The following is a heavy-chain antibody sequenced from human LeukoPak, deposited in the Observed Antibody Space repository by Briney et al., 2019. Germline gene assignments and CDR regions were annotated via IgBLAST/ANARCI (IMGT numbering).Heavy chain of an antibody. CDR3: ARIAGLGAREYLDH. CDR2: VSASGSAT. J-gene: IGHJ4*02. V-gene: IGHV3-48*01. D-gene: IGHD6-13*01. CDR1: GFTFSSYT. Sequence: GGSLRLSCAASGFTFSSYTMKWVRQAPGKGLEWVSYVSASGSATYYGDSVKGRFTISRDNAKNSVYMQMNTLSAGETAAYYCARIAGLGAREYLDHWGQGTLVTVSS.